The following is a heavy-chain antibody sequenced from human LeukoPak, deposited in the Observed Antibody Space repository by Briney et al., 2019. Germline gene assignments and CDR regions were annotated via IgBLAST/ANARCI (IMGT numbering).Heavy chain of an antibody. CDR1: GFTFSSYV. Sequence: PGGSLRLSCAVSGFTFSSYVMSWVRQAPGKGLEWVSAISGSGGSTYYADSVKGRFTISRDNSKNTLYLQMNSLRAEDTAVYYCARTPGERYCSGGSCYFHYYYMDVWGKGTTVTVS. V-gene: IGHV3-23*01. D-gene: IGHD2-15*01. CDR3: ARTPGERYCSGGSCYFHYYYMDV. J-gene: IGHJ6*03. CDR2: ISGSGGST.